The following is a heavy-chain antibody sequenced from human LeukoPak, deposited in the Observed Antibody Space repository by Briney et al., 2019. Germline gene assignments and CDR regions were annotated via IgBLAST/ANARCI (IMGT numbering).Heavy chain of an antibody. V-gene: IGHV3-23*01. CDR2: TDPSGRTT. D-gene: IGHD1-26*01. CDR3: AKDGAGRGSYFDLDH. CDR1: GFTFGDYA. J-gene: IGHJ4*02. Sequence: GGSLRLSCAASGFTFGDYAMNWVRQAPAKGLEWVSVTDPSGRTTFYADSVEGRFTLSRDNSKNTLYLQMNSLRAEDTAVYYCAKDGAGRGSYFDLDHWGQGTLVTVSS.